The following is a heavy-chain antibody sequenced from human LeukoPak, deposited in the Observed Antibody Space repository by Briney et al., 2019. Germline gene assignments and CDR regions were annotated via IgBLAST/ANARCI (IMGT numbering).Heavy chain of an antibody. CDR1: GGSISSYY. V-gene: IGHV4-59*01. CDR3: ARKRMVRGVTNWFDP. J-gene: IGHJ5*02. CDR2: IYYSGST. D-gene: IGHD3-10*01. Sequence: SETLSLTCTVSGGSISSYYWSWIRQPPGKGLEWIGYIYYSGSTNYNPSLKSRVTISVDTSKNQFSLKLSSVTAADTAVYYCARKRMVRGVTNWFDPWGQGTQVTVSS.